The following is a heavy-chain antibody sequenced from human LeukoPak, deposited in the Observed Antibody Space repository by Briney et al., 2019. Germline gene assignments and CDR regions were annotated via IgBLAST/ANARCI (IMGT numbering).Heavy chain of an antibody. D-gene: IGHD6-13*01. V-gene: IGHV1-2*02. CDR1: GYTFTGYY. CDR3: ARDSSRRRLLRIAAAGTYDY. Sequence: ASVTVSCTASGYTFTGYYMHWVRQAPGQGLEWMGWINPNSGGTNYAQKFQGRVTMTRDTSISTAYMELSRLRSDDTAVYYCARDSSRRRLLRIAAAGTYDYWGQGTLVTVSS. CDR2: INPNSGGT. J-gene: IGHJ4*02.